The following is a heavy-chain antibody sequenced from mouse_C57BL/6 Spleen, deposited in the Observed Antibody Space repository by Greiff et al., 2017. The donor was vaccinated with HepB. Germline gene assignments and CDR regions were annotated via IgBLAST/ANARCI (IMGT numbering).Heavy chain of an antibody. CDR2: IRSKSNNYAT. CDR1: GFSFNTYA. V-gene: IGHV10-1*01. D-gene: IGHD1-1*01. CDR3: VRHDYYGRAY. J-gene: IGHJ3*01. Sequence: EVKLVESGGGLVQPKGSLKLSCAASGFSFNTYAMNWVRQAPGKGLEWVARIRSKSNNYATYYADSVKDRFTISRDDSESMLYLQMNNLKTEDTAMYYCVRHDYYGRAYWGQGTLVTVSA.